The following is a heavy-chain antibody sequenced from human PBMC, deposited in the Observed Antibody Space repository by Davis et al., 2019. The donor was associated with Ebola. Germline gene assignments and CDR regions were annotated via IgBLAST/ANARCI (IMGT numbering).Heavy chain of an antibody. CDR1: GFTFSSYG. D-gene: IGHD5-18*01. CDR2: ISYDGSNK. CDR3: ARQWIQLWGDAFDI. Sequence: GGSLRLSCAASGFTFSSYGMHWVRQAPGKGLEWVTVISYDGSNKYYADSVKGRFTISRDNSKNSLYLQMNSLRAEDTAVYYCARQWIQLWGDAFDIWGQGKMVTVSS. J-gene: IGHJ3*02. V-gene: IGHV3-30*03.